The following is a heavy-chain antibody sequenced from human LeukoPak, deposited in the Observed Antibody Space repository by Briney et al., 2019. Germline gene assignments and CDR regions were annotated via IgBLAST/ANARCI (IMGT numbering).Heavy chain of an antibody. Sequence: ASVKVSCKASGYTFTGYYMHWVRQAPGQGLEWMGRINPNSGGTNYAQKFQGRVTITRNTSISTAYMELSSLRSEDTAVYYCARGVAARPKVKNYYYMDVWGKGTTVTVSS. D-gene: IGHD6-6*01. CDR2: INPNSGGT. V-gene: IGHV1-2*06. CDR3: ARGVAARPKVKNYYYMDV. CDR1: GYTFTGYY. J-gene: IGHJ6*03.